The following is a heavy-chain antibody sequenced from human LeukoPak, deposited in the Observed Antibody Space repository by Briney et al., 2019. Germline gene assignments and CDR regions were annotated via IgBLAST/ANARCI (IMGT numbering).Heavy chain of an antibody. J-gene: IGHJ4*02. V-gene: IGHV3-23*01. Sequence: GGSLRLSFAASGFTFSSHAMSWVRQAPGKGLEWVSLISDSADTYYADSVKGRFTISRDNSKNTLYLQMNSLRAEDTAVYYCANRFGGDTARYFDYWGQGTLVTVSS. D-gene: IGHD5-18*01. CDR2: ISDSADT. CDR3: ANRFGGDTARYFDY. CDR1: GFTFSSHA.